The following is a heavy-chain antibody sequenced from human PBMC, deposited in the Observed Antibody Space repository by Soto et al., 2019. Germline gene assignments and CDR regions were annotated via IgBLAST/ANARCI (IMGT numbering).Heavy chain of an antibody. D-gene: IGHD2-8*01. CDR2: TYYSGNT. CDR3: ARGHSTDCSNGVCSFFYNHEMDV. V-gene: IGHV4-59*06. CDR1: GGSLSGYY. J-gene: IGHJ6*02. Sequence: PSETLSLTCAVSGGSLSGYYWSWIRQPPGKGLEWIGYTYYSGNTYYNPSLNSRVTISADTSKNQFSLKLSSVTAADTAVYYCARGHSTDCSNGVCSFFYNHEMDVWGQGTTVTVSS.